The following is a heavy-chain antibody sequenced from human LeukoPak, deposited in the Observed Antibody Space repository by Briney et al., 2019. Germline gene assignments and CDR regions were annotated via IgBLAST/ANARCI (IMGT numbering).Heavy chain of an antibody. J-gene: IGHJ6*02. CDR3: ARGFDSSSCNV. CDR1: GGSISSYY. CDR2: IYYSGST. V-gene: IGHV4-59*01. Sequence: SETLSLTCTVSGGSISSYYWSWIRQPPGKGLEWIGYIYYSGSTNYNPSLKSRVTISVDTSKNQFSLKLSSVTAADTAVYYCARGFDSSSCNVWGQGTTVTVSS. D-gene: IGHD6-13*01.